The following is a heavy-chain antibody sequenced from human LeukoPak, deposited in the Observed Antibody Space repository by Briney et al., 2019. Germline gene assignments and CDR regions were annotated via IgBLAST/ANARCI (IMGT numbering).Heavy chain of an antibody. CDR3: ARAYYDSSGYYHPPNNWFDP. D-gene: IGHD3-22*01. J-gene: IGHJ5*02. Sequence: SETLSLTCTVSGGSISSYYWSWIRQPPGKGLEWIGYIYYSGSTNYNPSLKSRATISVDTSKNQFSLKLSSVTAADTAVYYCARAYYDSSGYYHPPNNWFDPWGQGTLVTVSS. CDR1: GGSISSYY. CDR2: IYYSGST. V-gene: IGHV4-59*01.